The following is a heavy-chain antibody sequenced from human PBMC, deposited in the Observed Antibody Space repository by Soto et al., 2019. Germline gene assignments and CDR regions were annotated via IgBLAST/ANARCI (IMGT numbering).Heavy chain of an antibody. J-gene: IGHJ4*02. CDR2: ISGRGGST. CDR1: GFTFSSYA. V-gene: IGHV3-23*01. Sequence: EVQLLESGGGLVQPGGSLRLSCAASGFTFSSYAMSWVRQAPGKGLEWVSAISGRGGSTYYADSVKGRFTISRDNSKNTLYLQMNSLRAEDTAGYYCATNYDFWSGYTHWGQGTLVTVSS. D-gene: IGHD3-3*01. CDR3: ATNYDFWSGYTH.